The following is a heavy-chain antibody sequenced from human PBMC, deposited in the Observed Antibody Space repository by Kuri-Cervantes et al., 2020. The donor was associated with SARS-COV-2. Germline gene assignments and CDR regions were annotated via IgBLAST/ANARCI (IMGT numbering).Heavy chain of an antibody. J-gene: IGHJ4*02. CDR2: IIPIFGTA. D-gene: IGHD5-12*01. Sequence: SVKVSCKASGGTFSSYAISWVRQAPGQGLEWMGGIIPIFGTANYAQKFQGRVTINADESTSTAYMELSSLGSEDTAVYYCARAGYSGYDRIAAAGPPGYWGQGTLVTVSS. V-gene: IGHV1-69*13. CDR3: ARAGYSGYDRIAAAGPPGY. CDR1: GGTFSSYA.